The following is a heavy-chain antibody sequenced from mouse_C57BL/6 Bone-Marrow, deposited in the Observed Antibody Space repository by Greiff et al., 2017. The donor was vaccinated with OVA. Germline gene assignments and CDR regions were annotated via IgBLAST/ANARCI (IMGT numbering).Heavy chain of an antibody. CDR3: ARGENWYFDV. CDR2: IYPRSGNT. Sequence: VQLQESGAELARPGASVKLSCKASGYTFTSYGISWVKQRTGQGLEWIGEIYPRSGNTYYNEKFKGKATLTADKSSSTAYMELRSLTSEDSAVYFCARGENWYFDVWGTGTTVTVSS. J-gene: IGHJ1*03. CDR1: GYTFTSYG. V-gene: IGHV1-81*01.